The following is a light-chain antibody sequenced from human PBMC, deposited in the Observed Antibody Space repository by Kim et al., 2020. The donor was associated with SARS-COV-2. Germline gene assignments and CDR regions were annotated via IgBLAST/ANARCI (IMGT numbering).Light chain of an antibody. J-gene: IGLJ1*01. CDR3: MIYYGGVYV. CDR2: GTS. Sequence: PGGTVTLTGAASTGEVTSDFYPNWFKQTPGQPPRALIYGTSNRHSGTPARFSGSRLGGKAALTLSGVQPEDEAEYYCMIYYGGVYVFGTGTKVTVL. CDR1: TGEVTSDFY. V-gene: IGLV7-43*01.